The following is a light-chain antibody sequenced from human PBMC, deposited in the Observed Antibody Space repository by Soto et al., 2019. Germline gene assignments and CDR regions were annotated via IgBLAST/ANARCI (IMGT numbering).Light chain of an antibody. J-gene: IGLJ3*02. CDR1: RNDIGTYNL. CDR2: EGN. CDR3: CSYTDGSSLL. V-gene: IGLV2-23*01. Sequence: QSALTQPVSVSESPGQSISISCGGGRNDIGTYNLVSWYQQHPGKAPKLIIYEGNKRPSGVSNRFSGSRSGNTASLTISGLQAEDEADYYCCSYTDGSSLLFGGGTK.